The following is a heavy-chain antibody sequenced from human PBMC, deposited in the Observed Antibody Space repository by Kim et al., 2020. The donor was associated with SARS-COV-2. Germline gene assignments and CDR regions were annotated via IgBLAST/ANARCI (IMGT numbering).Heavy chain of an antibody. D-gene: IGHD1-26*01. CDR1: GEMLSELS. Sequence: ASVKVSCKVSGEMLSELSMHWVRQAPGKGLEWMGGFDPEDREAVYAEKFQGRVIMTDNTFRDTAYMDLSSLTSEDTGIYFCATDGVSRAPLGETRAFDIWGQGTMIIVSS. V-gene: IGHV1-24*01. CDR3: ATDGVSRAPLGETRAFDI. CDR2: FDPEDREA. J-gene: IGHJ3*02.